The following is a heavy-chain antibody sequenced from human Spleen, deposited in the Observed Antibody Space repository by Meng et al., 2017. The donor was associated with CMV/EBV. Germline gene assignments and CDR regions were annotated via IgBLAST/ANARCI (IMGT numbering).Heavy chain of an antibody. CDR1: GFTISNYW. D-gene: IGHD2-8*01. CDR3: AKDRASFALMVYATDYLDY. Sequence: GESLKISCVASGFTISNYWMSWVRQAPGKGLEWVANIKQDEGERNYVDSVKGRFTISRDNSRNTLYLQMNSLRPEDTAMYYCAKDRASFALMVYATDYLDYWGQGTLVTVSS. J-gene: IGHJ4*02. CDR2: IKQDEGER. V-gene: IGHV3-7*04.